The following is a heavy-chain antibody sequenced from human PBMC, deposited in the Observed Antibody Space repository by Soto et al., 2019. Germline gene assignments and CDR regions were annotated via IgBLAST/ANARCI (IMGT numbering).Heavy chain of an antibody. CDR2: IYYSGST. V-gene: IGHV4-59*01. D-gene: IGHD3-3*01. Sequence: SETLSLTCTVSGGSISSYYWSWFRQPPGKGLEWIGYIYYSGSTNYNPSLKSQVTISVDTSKNQFSLTLSSVTAADTAVYYWAREGCRDAYNFSGPYYYYSMDVWGQGTTVTVSS. CDR3: AREGCRDAYNFSGPYYYYSMDV. J-gene: IGHJ6*02. CDR1: GGSISSYY.